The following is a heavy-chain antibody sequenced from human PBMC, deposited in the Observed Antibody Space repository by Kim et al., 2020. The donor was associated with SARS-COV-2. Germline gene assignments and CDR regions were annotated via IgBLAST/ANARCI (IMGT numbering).Heavy chain of an antibody. Sequence: GGSLRLSCAASGFTFSSHGMHWVRQAPGKGLEWVAVISYDGSNKNYADSVKGRFTISRDNSKNTLYLQMNSLRVEDTAVYYCARDWAVRYSSGWLYYYYGMDVWGQGTTVTFSS. CDR2: ISYDGSNK. D-gene: IGHD6-19*01. CDR3: ARDWAVRYSSGWLYYYYGMDV. J-gene: IGHJ6*02. CDR1: GFTFSSHG. V-gene: IGHV3-33*05.